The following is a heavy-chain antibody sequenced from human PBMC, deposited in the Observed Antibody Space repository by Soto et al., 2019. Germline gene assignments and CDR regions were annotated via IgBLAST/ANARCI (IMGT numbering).Heavy chain of an antibody. CDR1: GFNFSSYG. D-gene: IGHD3-10*01. Sequence: QVQLVESGGGVVQPGRSLRLSCAATGFNFSSYGMHWVRQAPGKGLEWVAVIWYHGRSQFYADSVQGRFTISRDNSKNTLYLHMNSLRAEDTAVYYCARWGRDMDVWGQGTTVTVS. J-gene: IGHJ6*02. CDR3: ARWGRDMDV. V-gene: IGHV3-33*01. CDR2: IWYHGRSQ.